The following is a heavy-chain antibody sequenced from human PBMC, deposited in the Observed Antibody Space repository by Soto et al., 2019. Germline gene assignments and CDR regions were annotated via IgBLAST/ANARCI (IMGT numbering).Heavy chain of an antibody. D-gene: IGHD2-21*02. CDR2: ISSSGNSI. J-gene: IGHJ1*01. CDR1: GFTFSDYY. CDR3: AREASVTEKYFQH. Sequence: PGGSLRLSCAASGFTFSDYYVSWIRQAPGKGLEWVSYISSSGNSIYYADSVKGRFTISRDDAENSLYLQMNSLRVDDTAVYFCAREASVTEKYFQHWGQGTLVTVSS. V-gene: IGHV3-11*01.